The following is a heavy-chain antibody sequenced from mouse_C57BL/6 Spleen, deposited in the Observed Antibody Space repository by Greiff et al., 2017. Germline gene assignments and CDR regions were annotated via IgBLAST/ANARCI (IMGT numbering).Heavy chain of an antibody. CDR1: GYTFTSYW. D-gene: IGHD1-1*01. V-gene: IGHV1-69*01. CDR3: ARGVLYGSSYYFDY. CDR2: IDPSDSYT. J-gene: IGHJ2*01. Sequence: QVQLKQSGAELVMPGASVTLSCKASGYTFTSYWMHWVKQRPGQGLEWIGEIDPSDSYTNYNQKFKGKSTLTVDKSSSTAYMQLSSLTSEDSAFYYCARGVLYGSSYYFDYWGQGTTLTVSS.